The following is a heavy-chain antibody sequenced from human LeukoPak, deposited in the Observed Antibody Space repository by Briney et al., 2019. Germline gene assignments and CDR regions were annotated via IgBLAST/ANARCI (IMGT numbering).Heavy chain of an antibody. V-gene: IGHV1-18*01. J-gene: IGHJ6*03. D-gene: IGHD2-2*01. CDR1: GYTFTTSG. CDR3: ARGKGVPTLDYYYYYYMDV. Sequence: GASVKVSCMASGYTFTTSGISWVRQAPGQGLEWMGWISAYNGNTNYAQKLQGRVTMTTDTSTSTAYMELRSLRSDDTAVYYCARGKGVPTLDYYYYYYMDVWGKGTTVTVSS. CDR2: ISAYNGNT.